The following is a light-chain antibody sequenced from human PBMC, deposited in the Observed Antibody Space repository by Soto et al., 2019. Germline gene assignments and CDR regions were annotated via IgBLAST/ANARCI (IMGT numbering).Light chain of an antibody. CDR2: DAS. Sequence: THSPSSLSASVGDRVTITCQASQDISNYLNWYQQKPGKAPKLLIYDASNLETGVPSRFSGSGSGTDFTFTISSLQPEDIATYYCQQYDNLPITFGGGTKVDIK. CDR3: QQYDNLPIT. J-gene: IGKJ4*01. CDR1: QDISNY. V-gene: IGKV1-33*01.